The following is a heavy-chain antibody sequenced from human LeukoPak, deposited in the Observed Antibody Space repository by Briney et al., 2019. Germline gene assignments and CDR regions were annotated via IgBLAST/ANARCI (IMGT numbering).Heavy chain of an antibody. D-gene: IGHD1-7*01. CDR3: ARADHPKLELQYYFDY. CDR1: GGTFSSYA. Sequence: SVKVSCKASGGTFSSYAISWVRQAPGQGLEWMGGIIPIFGTANYAQKFQGRVTITTDESTSTAYMELSSLRSEDTAVYYCARADHPKLELQYYFDYWGQGTLVTVSS. CDR2: IIPIFGTA. J-gene: IGHJ4*02. V-gene: IGHV1-69*05.